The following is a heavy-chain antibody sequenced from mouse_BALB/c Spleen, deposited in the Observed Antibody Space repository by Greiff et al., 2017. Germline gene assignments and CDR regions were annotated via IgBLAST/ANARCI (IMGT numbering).Heavy chain of an antibody. CDR3: TRSDVNSLDY. V-gene: IGHV1S81*02. CDR1: GYTFTSYY. D-gene: IGHD2-1*01. Sequence: QVQLQQSGAELVKPGASVKLSCKASGYTFTSYYMYWVKQRPGQGLEWIGEINPSNGGTNFNEKFKSKATLTVDKSSSTAYMQLSSLTSEDSAVYYCTRSDVNSLDYWGQGTTLTVSS. CDR2: INPSNGGT. J-gene: IGHJ2*01.